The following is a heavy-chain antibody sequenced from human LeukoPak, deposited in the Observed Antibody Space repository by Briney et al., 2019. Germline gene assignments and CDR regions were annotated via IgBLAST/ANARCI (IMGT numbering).Heavy chain of an antibody. V-gene: IGHV3-48*04. CDR2: ISSSGSTI. CDR1: GFTFSSYS. D-gene: IGHD6-19*01. Sequence: GGSLRLSCAASGFTFSSYSMNWVRQAPGKGLEWVSYISSSGSTIYYADSVKGRFTISRDNAKNSLYLQMNSLRAEDTAVYYCARGNIAVASFTDAFDIWGQGTMVTVSS. CDR3: ARGNIAVASFTDAFDI. J-gene: IGHJ3*02.